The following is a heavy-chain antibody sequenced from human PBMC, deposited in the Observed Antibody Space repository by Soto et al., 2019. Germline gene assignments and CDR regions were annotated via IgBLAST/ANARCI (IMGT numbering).Heavy chain of an antibody. V-gene: IGHV1-3*01. Sequence: ASVKVSCKASGYTFPNYSIQWVRQAPGKRLEWMGWINAGKGNTKYSQKSQGRATFTGDTPASTAYRGLSSLRSEDTAVFYCARGFPLWFAPWGQGPLVTVSS. J-gene: IGHJ5*02. D-gene: IGHD3-16*02. CDR2: INAGKGNT. CDR3: ARGFPLWFAP. CDR1: GYTFPNYS.